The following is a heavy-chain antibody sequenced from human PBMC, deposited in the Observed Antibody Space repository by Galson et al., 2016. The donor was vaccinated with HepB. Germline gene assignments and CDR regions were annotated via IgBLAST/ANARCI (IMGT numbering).Heavy chain of an antibody. CDR2: VSYHGSNY. J-gene: IGHJ4*02. CDR1: GFTFSSYA. V-gene: IGHV3-30*03. CDR3: ARINTVAGFWNPLDY. Sequence: CAASGFTFSSYAIHWVRQAPGKGLEWVAVVSYHGSNYYYAESVKGRFTISRDNSQNTVYLQMNSLRAEDTALYFCARINTVAGFWNPLDYWGQGTLVTVSS. D-gene: IGHD6-19*01.